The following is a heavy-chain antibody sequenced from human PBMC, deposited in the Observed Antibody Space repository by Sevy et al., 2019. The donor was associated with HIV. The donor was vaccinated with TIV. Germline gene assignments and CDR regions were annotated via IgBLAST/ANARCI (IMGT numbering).Heavy chain of an antibody. Sequence: SQTLSLTCTVSGGSISTDSWNWIRQPAGKGLEWFGRIYSSGRTNYNPALKSRVTMSVDTSKNQFSLKLRSVTAADTAVYYCARGARGGGVDVWGQGTTVTVSS. CDR2: IYSSGRT. V-gene: IGHV4-4*07. CDR1: GGSISTDS. J-gene: IGHJ6*02. D-gene: IGHD3-10*01. CDR3: ARGARGGGVDV.